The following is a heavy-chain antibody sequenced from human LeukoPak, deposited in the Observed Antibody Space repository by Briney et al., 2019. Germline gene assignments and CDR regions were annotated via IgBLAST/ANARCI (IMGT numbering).Heavy chain of an antibody. Sequence: ASVKVSCKASGYTFTGYYMHWVRQAPGQGLEWMERINPNSGGTNYAQKFQGRVTMTRDTSISTAYMELSRLRSDDTAVYYCARPHCSSTSCYAETQNWFDPWGQGTLVTVSS. CDR1: GYTFTGYY. D-gene: IGHD2-2*01. CDR3: ARPHCSSTSCYAETQNWFDP. V-gene: IGHV1-2*06. J-gene: IGHJ5*02. CDR2: INPNSGGT.